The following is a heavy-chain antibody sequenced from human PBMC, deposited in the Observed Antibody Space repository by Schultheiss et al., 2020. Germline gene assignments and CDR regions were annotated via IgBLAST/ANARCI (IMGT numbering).Heavy chain of an antibody. CDR2: ISGSAGST. V-gene: IGHV3-23*01. CDR1: GFTVSSNY. Sequence: GGSLRLSCAASGFTVSSNYMSWVRQAPGKGLEWVSGISGSAGSTFYADSVKGRFTISRDNSKNTLYLQMNSLRAEDTAVYYCARDLPLRLAYYYYMDVWGKGTTVTVSS. J-gene: IGHJ6*03. CDR3: ARDLPLRLAYYYYMDV. D-gene: IGHD3-3*01.